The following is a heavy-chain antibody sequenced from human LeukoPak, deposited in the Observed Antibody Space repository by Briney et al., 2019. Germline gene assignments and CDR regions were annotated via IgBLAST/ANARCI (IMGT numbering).Heavy chain of an antibody. CDR2: ISGGDGNT. CDR1: GFTFSTYA. V-gene: IGHV3-23*01. CDR3: AKDLDV. J-gene: IGHJ6*04. Sequence: GGSLRLSCAASGFTFSTYAMNWVRQAPGKGLEWVASISGGDGNTFYGDSVKGRFTISRDNSKNTLYLQMNSLRAEDTAVYYCAKDLDVWGKGTTVTVSS.